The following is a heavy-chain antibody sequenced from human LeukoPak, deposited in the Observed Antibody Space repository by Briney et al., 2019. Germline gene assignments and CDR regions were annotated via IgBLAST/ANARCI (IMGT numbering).Heavy chain of an antibody. CDR3: ARESLIPAAIYYYYMDV. J-gene: IGHJ6*03. Sequence: GSLRLSCAASGFTFSDYYMSWIRQPPGKGLEWIGEINHSGSTNYNPSLKSRVTMSVDTSKNQFSLKLSSVTAADTAVYYCARESLIPAAIYYYYMDVWGKGTTVTISS. D-gene: IGHD2-2*01. V-gene: IGHV4-34*01. CDR2: INHSGST. CDR1: GFTFSDYY.